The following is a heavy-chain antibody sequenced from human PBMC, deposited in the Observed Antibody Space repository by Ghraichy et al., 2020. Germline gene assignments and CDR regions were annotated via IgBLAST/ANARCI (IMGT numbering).Heavy chain of an antibody. CDR1: GFTFSSYW. CDR2: INSDGTTT. J-gene: IGHJ3*02. CDR3: ARDHVTMTYVFDI. Sequence: GESLNISCAASGFTFSSYWMHWVRHAPGKGLVWISRINSDGTTTSHADSVKGRFTISRDNAKNTLYLQMNSLRAEDTAVYYCARDHVTMTYVFDIWGHGTMVTVSS. V-gene: IGHV3-74*01. D-gene: IGHD3-22*01.